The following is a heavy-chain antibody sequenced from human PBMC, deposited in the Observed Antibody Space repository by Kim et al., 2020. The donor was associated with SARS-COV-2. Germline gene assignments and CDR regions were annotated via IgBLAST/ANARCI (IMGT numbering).Heavy chain of an antibody. CDR1: GFTFSSYA. D-gene: IGHD5-18*01. Sequence: GGSLRLSCAASGFTFSSYAMHWVRQAPGKGLEWVAVISYDGSNKYYADSVKGRFTISRDNSKNTLYLQMNSLRAEDTAVYYCARDLWIQLWTYYYYYGM. CDR2: ISYDGSNK. V-gene: IGHV3-30*04. J-gene: IGHJ6*01. CDR3: ARDLWIQLWTYYYYYGM.